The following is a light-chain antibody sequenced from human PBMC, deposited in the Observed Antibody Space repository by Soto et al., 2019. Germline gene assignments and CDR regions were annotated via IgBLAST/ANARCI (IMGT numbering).Light chain of an antibody. J-gene: IGKJ2*01. Sequence: QMTQSPSSLSASVGDRVTITCRPSQSISNYLNWYQQKPGEAPKALIYSATNLQSGVPSRFSGSASRTEFTLTISRLQPEDFATYYCQQSYSPPYTFGQGTRLQIK. CDR3: QQSYSPPYT. V-gene: IGKV1-39*01. CDR1: QSISNY. CDR2: SAT.